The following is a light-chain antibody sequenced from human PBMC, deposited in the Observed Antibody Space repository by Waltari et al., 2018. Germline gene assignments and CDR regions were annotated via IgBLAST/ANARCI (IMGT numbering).Light chain of an antibody. CDR3: QQGNSYPRT. CDR1: QGISSY. J-gene: IGKJ1*01. V-gene: IGKV1-13*02. CDR2: YAN. Sequence: IQMSQSPSSLSASAGDSVTITCRASQGISSYLNWYQQKPGKAPKLLIYYANSLASGVPSRFSGSGSGTEFTLTISSLQPEDFATYYCQQGNSYPRTFGQGTKVEIK.